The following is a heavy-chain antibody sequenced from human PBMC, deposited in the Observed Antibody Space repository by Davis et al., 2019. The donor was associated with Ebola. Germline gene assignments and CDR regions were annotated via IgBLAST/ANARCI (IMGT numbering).Heavy chain of an antibody. Sequence: PGGSLRLSCTASGFTLSDYAMPWVRQAPGKGLEWLAVTSFDGSEKDYADSVKGRFTISRDNTRNTRYLQMNSLRPEDTAIYYCARDWGELIKHDAFDIWGQGTMVTVSS. V-gene: IGHV3-30*04. CDR3: ARDWGELIKHDAFDI. CDR2: TSFDGSEK. CDR1: GFTLSDYA. J-gene: IGHJ3*02. D-gene: IGHD3-16*01.